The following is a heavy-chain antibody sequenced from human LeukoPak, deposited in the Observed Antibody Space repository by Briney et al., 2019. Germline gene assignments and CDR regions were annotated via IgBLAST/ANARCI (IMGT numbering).Heavy chain of an antibody. CDR3: ARDSYHTTTGFDP. CDR2: ISTYNGNT. Sequence: ASVKVSCKGSGYTFSSYGISWVRQAPGQGLEWMGWISTYNGNTNYAQKLQGRVTMTTDTSTSTAYMELRSLRSDDTAMYYCARDSYHTTTGFDPWGQGTLVTVSS. V-gene: IGHV1-18*01. CDR1: GYTFSSYG. D-gene: IGHD2/OR15-2a*01. J-gene: IGHJ5*02.